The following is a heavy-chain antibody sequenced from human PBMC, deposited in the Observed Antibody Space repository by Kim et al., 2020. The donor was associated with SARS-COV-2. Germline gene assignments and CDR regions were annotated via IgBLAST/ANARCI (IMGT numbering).Heavy chain of an antibody. J-gene: IGHJ6*01. CDR3: ARVRHFEGTNYGLDV. D-gene: IGHD2-8*01. Sequence: GGSLRLSCVASGFTFSAGAMHWVRQAPGKGLEYVSTIRTDGGMTNYASSVKGRFTISRDNSKNTLYLQMGSLRAEDMAVYFCARVRHFEGTNYGLDVWGQGTTVTVPS. CDR1: GFTFSAGA. CDR2: IRTDGGMT. V-gene: IGHV3-64*01.